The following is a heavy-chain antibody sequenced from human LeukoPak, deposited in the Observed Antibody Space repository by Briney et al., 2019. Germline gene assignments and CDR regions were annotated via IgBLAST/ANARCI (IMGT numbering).Heavy chain of an antibody. Sequence: PSETLSLTCTVSGGSISSSSYYCGRIRQPPAKGREWNGRIYCSESKCYKQSLKSRVTISVDTSKKQFYLKLSSVTAADTAVYYCVLDFWSGYPPYYFDYWGQGTLVTVSS. V-gene: IGHV4-39*01. D-gene: IGHD3-3*01. CDR1: GGSISSSSYY. CDR3: VLDFWSGYPPYYFDY. CDR2: IYCSESK. J-gene: IGHJ4*02.